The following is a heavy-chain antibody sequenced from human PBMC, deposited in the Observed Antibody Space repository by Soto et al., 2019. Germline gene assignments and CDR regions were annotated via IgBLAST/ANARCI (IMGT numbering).Heavy chain of an antibody. Sequence: EVQFLESGGGVVRPGGSLRLSCVASGLSLDSYAMTWVRQSPGKALGRVACITAHGAFTSYTDSVRGRFTTARDNSKNILYLLVDSLGADDTAVYYCGKDPNGDYFGAFDFWGQGITISVSS. CDR1: GLSLDSYA. D-gene: IGHD4-17*01. V-gene: IGHV3-23*01. CDR3: GKDPNGDYFGAFDF. CDR2: ITAHGAFT. J-gene: IGHJ3*01.